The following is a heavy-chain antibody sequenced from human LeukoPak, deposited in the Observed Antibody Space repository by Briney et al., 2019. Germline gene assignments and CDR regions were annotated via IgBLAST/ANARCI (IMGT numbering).Heavy chain of an antibody. CDR1: GYTFTSYG. J-gene: IGHJ3*02. CDR2: ISADNGNT. Sequence: ASVKVSCKASGYTFTSYGISWVRQAPGQGLEWMGWISADNGNTNYAQKLQGRVTMTTDTSTSTAYMELRSLRSDDTAVYYCTRDYLTAAGSDAFDIWGQGTTVTVSS. V-gene: IGHV1-18*01. CDR3: TRDYLTAAGSDAFDI. D-gene: IGHD6-13*01.